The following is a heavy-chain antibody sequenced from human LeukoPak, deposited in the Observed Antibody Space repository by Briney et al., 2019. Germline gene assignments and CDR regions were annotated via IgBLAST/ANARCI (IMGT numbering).Heavy chain of an antibody. D-gene: IGHD3-22*01. CDR3: AKQFQIGVNYFDY. J-gene: IGHJ4*02. Sequence: SETLSLTCTVSGGSISSYDWSWIRQPAGKGLEWIGRTYTSGSTNYNPSLKSRVTMSVDMSKNQFSLKLSSMIAADTAVYYCAKQFQIGVNYFDYWGQGTPVTVSS. V-gene: IGHV4-4*07. CDR2: TYTSGST. CDR1: GGSISSYD.